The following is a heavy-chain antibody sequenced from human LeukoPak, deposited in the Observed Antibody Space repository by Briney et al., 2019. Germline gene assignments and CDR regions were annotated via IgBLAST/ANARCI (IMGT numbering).Heavy chain of an antibody. CDR3: ARPHDSGSFADGFDI. J-gene: IGHJ3*02. CDR1: GYSFTKYW. Sequence: GESLKISCKGSGYSFTKYWIGWVRQMPGKGLEWMGIIYPGDSNPRYSPSFQGQVTISADTSISTAYLQWITLKASDTAMYYCARPHDSGSFADGFDIWGQGTMVTVSS. D-gene: IGHD1-26*01. CDR2: IYPGDSNP. V-gene: IGHV5-51*01.